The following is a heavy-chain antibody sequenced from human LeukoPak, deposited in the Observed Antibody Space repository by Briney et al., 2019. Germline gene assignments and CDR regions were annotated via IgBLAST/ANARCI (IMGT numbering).Heavy chain of an antibody. V-gene: IGHV1-69*05. CDR1: GGTFSSYA. CDR2: IIPIFGTA. Sequence: SVKVSCKASGGTFSSYAISWVRQAPGQGLEWMGGIIPIFGTANYAQKFQGRVTITTDESTSTAYMELSSLRSEDTAVYYCARDTPIMYDSSRYPNWGQGTLVTVSS. D-gene: IGHD3-22*01. CDR3: ARDTPIMYDSSRYPN. J-gene: IGHJ4*02.